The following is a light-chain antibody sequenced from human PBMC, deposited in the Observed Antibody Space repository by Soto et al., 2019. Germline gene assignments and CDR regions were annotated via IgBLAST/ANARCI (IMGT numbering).Light chain of an antibody. J-gene: IGKJ1*01. V-gene: IGKV3-20*01. CDR1: QSVSSD. CDR2: GAS. Sequence: ETVMTQSPATLSVSPGERATLSFRASQSVSSDLAWYHQKPGQAPRLLIYGASTRATGIPDRFSGSGSGTDFTLTISRLEPEDFAVFYCQQYGTSPPTFGQGTKVDIK. CDR3: QQYGTSPPT.